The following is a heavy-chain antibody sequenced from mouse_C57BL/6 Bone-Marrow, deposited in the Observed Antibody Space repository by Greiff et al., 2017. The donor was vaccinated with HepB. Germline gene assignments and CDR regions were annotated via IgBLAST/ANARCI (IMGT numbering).Heavy chain of an antibody. J-gene: IGHJ1*03. V-gene: IGHV5-16*01. CDR1: GFTFSDYY. D-gene: IGHD1-1*01. CDR3: ARVGSRRDWYFDV. CDR2: INYDGSST. Sequence: EVQRVESEGGLVQPGSSMKLSCTASGFTFSDYYMAWVRQVPEKGLEWVANINYDGSSTYYLDSLKSRFIISRDNAKNILYLQMSSLKSEDTATYDCARVGSRRDWYFDVWGTGTTVTVSS.